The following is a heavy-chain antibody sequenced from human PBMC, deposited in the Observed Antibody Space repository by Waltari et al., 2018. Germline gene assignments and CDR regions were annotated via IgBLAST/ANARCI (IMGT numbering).Heavy chain of an antibody. CDR3: ARHGTVTRVYYYYYGMDV. J-gene: IGHJ6*02. V-gene: IGHV4-38-2*01. CDR1: GYSISSGYY. D-gene: IGHD4-17*01. CDR2: IYHSGST. Sequence: QVQLQESGPGLVKPSETLSLTCAVSGYSISSGYYWGWIRQPPGKGLEWIGSIYHSGSTYYNPSLKSRVTISVDTSKNQFSLKLISVTAADTAVYYCARHGTVTRVYYYYYGMDVWGQGTTVTVSS.